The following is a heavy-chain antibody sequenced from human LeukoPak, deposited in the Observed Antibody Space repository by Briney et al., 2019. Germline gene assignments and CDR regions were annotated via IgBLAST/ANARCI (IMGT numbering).Heavy chain of an antibody. Sequence: PGGSLRLSCAASGFTFSSYEMNWVRQAPGKGLERVSYISSSGSTIYYADSVKGRFTISRDNAKNSLYLQMNSLRAEDTAVYYCGRDSCSSTSCYKGPDYWGQGTLVTVSS. V-gene: IGHV3-48*03. CDR2: ISSSGSTI. CDR1: GFTFSSYE. J-gene: IGHJ4*02. D-gene: IGHD2-2*02. CDR3: GRDSCSSTSCYKGPDY.